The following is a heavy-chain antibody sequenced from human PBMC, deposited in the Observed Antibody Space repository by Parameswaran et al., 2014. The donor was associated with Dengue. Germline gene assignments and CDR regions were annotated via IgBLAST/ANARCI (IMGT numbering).Heavy chain of an antibody. CDR3: AREGIAVADYYYYGMDV. D-gene: IGHD6-19*01. Sequence: VRQAPGQGLEWMGIINPSGGSTSYAQKFQGRVTMTRDTSTSTVYMELSSLRSEDTAVYYCAREGIAVADYYYYGMDVWGQGTTVTVSS. CDR2: INPSGGST. V-gene: IGHV1-46*01. J-gene: IGHJ6*02.